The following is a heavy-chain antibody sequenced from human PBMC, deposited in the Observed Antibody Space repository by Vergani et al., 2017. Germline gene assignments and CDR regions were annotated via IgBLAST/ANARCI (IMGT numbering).Heavy chain of an antibody. V-gene: IGHV4-39*01. CDR1: GGSISSSSYY. J-gene: IGHJ6*02. CDR3: ARGGPQYYYYGMDV. CDR2: IYYSGST. Sequence: QLQLQESGPGLVKPSETLSLTCTVSGGSISSSSYYWGWIRQPPGKGLEWIGSIYYSGSTYYNPSLKSRVTISVDTSKNQFSLKLSSVTAADTAVYYCARGGPQYYYYGMDVWGQGTTVTVSS. D-gene: IGHD3-16*01.